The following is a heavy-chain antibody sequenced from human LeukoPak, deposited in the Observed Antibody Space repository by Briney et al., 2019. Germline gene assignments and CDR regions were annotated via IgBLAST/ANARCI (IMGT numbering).Heavy chain of an antibody. D-gene: IGHD6-19*01. CDR1: GFTFSSYG. CDR2: ISSDGSNK. CDR3: ARGARGSGWRVFDY. J-gene: IGHJ4*02. Sequence: GGSLRLSCAASGFTFSSYGMNWVRQAPGKGLEWVAFISSDGSNKYYADSVKGRFTISRDNSKNTLYLQMNSLRAEDTSVYYCARGARGSGWRVFDYWGQGTLVTVSS. V-gene: IGHV3-30*03.